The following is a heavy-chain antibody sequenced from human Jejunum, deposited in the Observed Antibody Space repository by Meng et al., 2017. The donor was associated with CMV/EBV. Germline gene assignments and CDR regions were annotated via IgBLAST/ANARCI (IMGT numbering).Heavy chain of an antibody. CDR2: ISAYNGNT. D-gene: IGHD1-14*01. CDR1: GYTFTNYG. Sequence: QAQRVQFGGEVKKPGASGKVSCKASGYTFTNYGITWVRQAPGQGPEWMGWISAYNGNTNYAQNFQGRFTMTTDTSTSTAYMELRSLRSDDTAVYYCARDLPGGTKGTWLDLWGQGTLVTVSS. V-gene: IGHV1-18*01. J-gene: IGHJ5*02. CDR3: ARDLPGGTKGTWLDL.